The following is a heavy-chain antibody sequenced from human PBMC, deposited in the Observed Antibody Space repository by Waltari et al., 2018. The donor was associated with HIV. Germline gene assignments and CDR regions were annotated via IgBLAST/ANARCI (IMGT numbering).Heavy chain of an antibody. J-gene: IGHJ4*02. Sequence: QVQLQQSGPGLVKPSQTLSLTCAISGDSVSGNSAAWNWIRQSPSRVLEWLGRTYYRSKWYNDYAVSVKSRMTINSDTSKNQFSLQLNSVTPEDTAVYYCARDQTYSGWSSFDSWGQGTLVTVSS. CDR1: GDSVSGNSAA. D-gene: IGHD6-19*01. CDR3: ARDQTYSGWSSFDS. V-gene: IGHV6-1*01. CDR2: TYYRSKWYN.